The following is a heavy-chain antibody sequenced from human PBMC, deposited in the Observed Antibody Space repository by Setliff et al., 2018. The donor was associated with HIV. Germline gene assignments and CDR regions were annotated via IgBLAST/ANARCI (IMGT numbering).Heavy chain of an antibody. CDR1: GYTFTDFY. J-gene: IGHJ5*02. Sequence: ASVKVSCKASGYTFTDFYIHWVRQAPGQGLEWIGRINPKSGVADYLKKFQGRVTMTTDTSTNSAHMELIRPRFDDTAVYYCARAHFLVAMTRNWFDPWGQGTLVTVSS. CDR3: ARAHFLVAMTRNWFDP. V-gene: IGHV1-2*06. CDR2: INPKSGVA. D-gene: IGHD5-12*01.